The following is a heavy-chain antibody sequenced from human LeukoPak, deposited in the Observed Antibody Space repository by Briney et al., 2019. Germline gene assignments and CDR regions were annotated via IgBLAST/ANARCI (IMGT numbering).Heavy chain of an antibody. CDR3: ARDAEDYYFDY. V-gene: IGHV4-61*02. CDR1: GGSISSGSYY. CDR2: IYTSGST. Sequence: MSSQTLSLTRTVSGGSISSGSYYWSWIRQPAGKGLEWIGRIYTSGSTNYNPSLKSRVTISVDTSKNQFSLKLSSVTAADTAVYYCARDAEDYYFDYWGQGTLVTVSS. J-gene: IGHJ4*02.